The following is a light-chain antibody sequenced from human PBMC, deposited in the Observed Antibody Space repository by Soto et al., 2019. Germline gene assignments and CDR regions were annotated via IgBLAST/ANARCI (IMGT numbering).Light chain of an antibody. CDR3: SSYTSSTTFVV. V-gene: IGLV2-14*01. J-gene: IGLJ2*01. CDR2: DVS. Sequence: QSALTQPAYVSGSPGQSITISCTGTSSDVGGYNYVSWYQQHPGKAPKLMIYDVSNRPSGVSNRFSGSKSGNTAFLTISGLQAEDEADYYCSSYTSSTTFVVFGGGTKLTVL. CDR1: SSDVGGYNY.